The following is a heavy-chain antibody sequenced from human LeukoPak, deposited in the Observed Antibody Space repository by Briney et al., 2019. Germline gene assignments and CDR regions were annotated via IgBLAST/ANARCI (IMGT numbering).Heavy chain of an antibody. CDR1: GFTFSVYG. CDR2: ISSGGTTI. V-gene: IGHV3-48*04. Sequence: PGGSLRLSCAVSGFTFSVYGMNWVRQAPGKGLEWLSHISSGGTTIYYADSVEGRFTVSRDNVENSLFLQMNSLRVDDTAVYYCVRDFEVPAAAPDYYYFYYMDVWGTGTTVTVSS. CDR3: VRDFEVPAAAPDYYYFYYMDV. D-gene: IGHD2-2*01. J-gene: IGHJ6*03.